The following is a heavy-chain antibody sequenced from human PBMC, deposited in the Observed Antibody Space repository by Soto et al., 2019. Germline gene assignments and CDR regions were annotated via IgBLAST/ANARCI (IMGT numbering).Heavy chain of an antibody. Sequence: GASVKVSCKASGYTFTRYAMHWVRQAPGQRLEWMGWINAGNGNTKYSQKFQGRVTITRDTSASTAYMELSSLRSEDTAVYYCATMSGGYSYERDPWGQGTLVTVSS. D-gene: IGHD5-18*01. CDR1: GYTFTRYA. J-gene: IGHJ5*02. CDR2: INAGNGNT. CDR3: ATMSGGYSYERDP. V-gene: IGHV1-3*01.